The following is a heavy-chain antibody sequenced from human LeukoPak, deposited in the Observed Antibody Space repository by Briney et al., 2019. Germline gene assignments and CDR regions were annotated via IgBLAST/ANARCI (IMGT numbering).Heavy chain of an antibody. CDR1: GGSISSYY. J-gene: IGHJ5*02. CDR2: IYYSGST. D-gene: IGHD3-22*01. Sequence: SETLSLTCTVSGGSISSYYWSWIRQPPGKGLEWIGYIYYSGSTNYNPSLKSRVTISADTSKNQFSLKLSSVTAADTAVYYCARDDYYDSSGYYSWFDPWGQGTLVTVSS. CDR3: ARDDYYDSSGYYSWFDP. V-gene: IGHV4-59*12.